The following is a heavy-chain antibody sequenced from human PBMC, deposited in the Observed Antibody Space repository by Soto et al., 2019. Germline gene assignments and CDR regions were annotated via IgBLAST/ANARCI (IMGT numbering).Heavy chain of an antibody. CDR3: ARDRLAYCGGDCPRAFDI. V-gene: IGHV3-33*01. CDR2: IWYDGSNK. D-gene: IGHD2-21*02. Sequence: GGSLRLSCAASGFTFSSYGMHWVRQAPGKGLEWVAVIWYDGSNKYYADSVKGRFTISRDNSKNTLYLQMNSLRAEDTAVYYCARDRLAYCGGDCPRAFDIWGQGTMVTVSS. CDR1: GFTFSSYG. J-gene: IGHJ3*02.